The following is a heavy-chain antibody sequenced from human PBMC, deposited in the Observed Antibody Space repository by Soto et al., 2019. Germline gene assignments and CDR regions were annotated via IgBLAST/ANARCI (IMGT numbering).Heavy chain of an antibody. CDR1: GFTFSSYG. Sequence: SLRLSCAASGFTFSSYGMHWVRQAPGKGLEWVAVIWYDGSNKYYADSVKGRFTISRDNSKNTLYLQMNSLRAEDTAVYYCARERGYYYDSSGYKTSNWFDPWGQGTLVTV. CDR3: ARERGYYYDSSGYKTSNWFDP. J-gene: IGHJ5*02. CDR2: IWYDGSNK. D-gene: IGHD3-22*01. V-gene: IGHV3-33*01.